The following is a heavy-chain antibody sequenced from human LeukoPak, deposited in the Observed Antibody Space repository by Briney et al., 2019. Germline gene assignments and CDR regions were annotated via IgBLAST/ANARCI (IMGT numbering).Heavy chain of an antibody. CDR1: GFTFSDYY. V-gene: IGHV3-49*03. CDR2: IRSKAYGGTT. D-gene: IGHD3-22*01. J-gene: IGHJ4*02. CDR3: TRDLPYYYDSSGYSGY. Sequence: PGGSLRLSCAASGFTFSDYYMSWIRQAPGKGLEWVGFIRSKAYGGTTEYAASVKGRFTISRDDSKSIAYLQMNSLKNEDTAVYYCTRDLPYYYDSSGYSGYWGQGTLVTVSS.